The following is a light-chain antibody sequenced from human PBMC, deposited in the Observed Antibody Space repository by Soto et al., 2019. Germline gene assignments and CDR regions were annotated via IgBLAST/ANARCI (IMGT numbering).Light chain of an antibody. CDR3: QQYSSSPPEFT. CDR2: GAS. Sequence: EIVLTQSPGTLSVSPGEIATLSCRASQSVNSNYLAWYQQRPGQAPRLLIFGASYRATGIPDRFSGSGSGTDFTVTISRLEPEDFAVYYCQQYSSSPPEFTFGPGTKVDIK. J-gene: IGKJ3*01. V-gene: IGKV3-20*01. CDR1: QSVNSNY.